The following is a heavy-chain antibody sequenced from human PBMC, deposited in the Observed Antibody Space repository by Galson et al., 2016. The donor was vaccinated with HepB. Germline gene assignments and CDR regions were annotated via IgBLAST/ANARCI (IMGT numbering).Heavy chain of an antibody. V-gene: IGHV3-30-3*01. CDR3: VREGVGFFDPFDF. Sequence: APGKGLEWLAIVSYDGSMKYYAHSVKGRFTISRDNSKDSLYLQMTSLRVEDTAVYYCVREGVGFFDPFDFWGQGTLVTVSS. J-gene: IGHJ4*02. D-gene: IGHD2/OR15-2a*01. CDR2: VSYDGSMK.